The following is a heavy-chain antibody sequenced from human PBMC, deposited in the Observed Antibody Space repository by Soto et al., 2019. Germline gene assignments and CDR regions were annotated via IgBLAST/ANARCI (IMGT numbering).Heavy chain of an antibody. V-gene: IGHV2-26*01. Sequence: QVTLKESGPALVKPTETLTLTCTVSGFSLSDARMGVTWIRQPQGKVLEWLAHIFSSDEKSYRTSLRSSLTISKDTSKSQVVLTMINLDPVDTATYYCARIIGYWGRWHFDYWGQGALVTVSS. CDR1: GFSLSDARMG. J-gene: IGHJ4*02. D-gene: IGHD7-27*01. CDR3: ARIIGYWGRWHFDY. CDR2: IFSSDEK.